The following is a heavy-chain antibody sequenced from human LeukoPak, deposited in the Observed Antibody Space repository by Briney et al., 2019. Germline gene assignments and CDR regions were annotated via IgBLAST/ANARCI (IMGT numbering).Heavy chain of an antibody. Sequence: PSETLSLTCAVYGGSFSGYYWSWIRQPPGKGLEWIGEINHSGSTNYNPSPKSRVTISVDTSKNQFSLKLSSVTAADTAVYYCARVGGGYSYGKDFDYWGQGTLVTVSS. CDR2: INHSGST. CDR3: ARVGGGYSYGKDFDY. V-gene: IGHV4-34*01. D-gene: IGHD5-18*01. CDR1: GGSFSGYY. J-gene: IGHJ4*02.